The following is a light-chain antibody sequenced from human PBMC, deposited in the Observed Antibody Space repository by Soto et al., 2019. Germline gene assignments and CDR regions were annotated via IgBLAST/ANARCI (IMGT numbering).Light chain of an antibody. Sequence: DIHVTQSPSSLSASVGDRVTITCQASQDISNYLNWYQQKPGKAPKLLIYDASNLETGVPSRFSGSGSGTDFTFTISSLQPEDIATYYCQQYDNLPITFGGGTKVDIK. J-gene: IGKJ4*01. CDR3: QQYDNLPIT. V-gene: IGKV1-33*01. CDR2: DAS. CDR1: QDISNY.